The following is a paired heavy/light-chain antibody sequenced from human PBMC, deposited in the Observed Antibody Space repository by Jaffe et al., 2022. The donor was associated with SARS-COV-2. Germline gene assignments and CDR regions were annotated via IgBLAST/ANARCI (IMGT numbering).Heavy chain of an antibody. Sequence: QLQLQESGPGLVKPSETLSLTCTVSGGSISNSSYYWVWMRQSPGKGLEWIGSIYYSGSTYYNPSLKRRVTIAVDTSKNQFSLKLSSVTAADTALYFCARRSLWLVYYYMDVWGQGTTVTVSS. V-gene: IGHV4-39*01. J-gene: IGHJ6*03. CDR3: ARRSLWLVYYYMDV. CDR1: GGSISNSSYY. D-gene: IGHD6-19*01. CDR2: IYYSGST.
Light chain of an antibody. V-gene: IGKV1-39*01. J-gene: IGKJ1*01. Sequence: DIQMTQSPSSLSASVGDRITITCRASQTISTFLNWYQHKPGKAPKVLIYAASNLQSGVPSRFSGSGSGTDFTLTISSLQPDDFATYYCQQSYITPWTFGQGTKVEIK. CDR1: QTISTF. CDR2: AAS. CDR3: QQSYITPWT.